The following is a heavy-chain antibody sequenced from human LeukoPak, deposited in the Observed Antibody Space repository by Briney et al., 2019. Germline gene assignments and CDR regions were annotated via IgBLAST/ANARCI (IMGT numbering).Heavy chain of an antibody. CDR3: AKDKYSSSWHGNVCFQH. D-gene: IGHD6-13*01. J-gene: IGHJ1*01. CDR2: MNPNSGNT. Sequence: ASVKVSCKASGYTFTSYDINWVRQATGQGLEWMGWMNPNSGNTGYAQKFQGRVTMTRNTSISTAYMELSSLRSEDTALYYCAKDKYSSSWHGNVCFQHWGQGTLVTVSS. CDR1: GYTFTSYD. V-gene: IGHV1-8*01.